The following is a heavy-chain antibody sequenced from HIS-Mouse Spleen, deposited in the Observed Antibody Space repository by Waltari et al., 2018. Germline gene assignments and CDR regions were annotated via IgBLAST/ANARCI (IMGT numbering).Heavy chain of an antibody. CDR1: GGSISSSSYY. CDR2: IYYSGSN. CDR3: AREIPYSSSWYDWYFDL. Sequence: QLQLQESGPGLVKPSETLSLTCTVSGGSISSSSYYWGWIRQPPGKGLEWIGSIYYSGSNSHNPSLKSRVTISVDTSKNQFSLKLSSVTAADTAVYYCAREIPYSSSWYDWYFDLWGRGTLVTVSS. J-gene: IGHJ2*01. D-gene: IGHD6-13*01. V-gene: IGHV4-39*07.